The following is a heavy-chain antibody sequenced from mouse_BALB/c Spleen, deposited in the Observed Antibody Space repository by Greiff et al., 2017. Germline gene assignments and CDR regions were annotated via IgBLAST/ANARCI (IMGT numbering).Heavy chain of an antibody. CDR3: TRGPLRLQNY. CDR2: INPSTGYT. CDR1: GYTFTSYW. Sequence: VQLQQSGAELAKPGASVKMSCKASGYTFTSYWMHWVKQRPGQGLEWIGYINPSTGYTEYNQKFKDKATLTADKSSSTAYMQLSSLTSEDSAVYYCTRGPLRLQNYWGQGTTLTVSS. J-gene: IGHJ2*01. V-gene: IGHV1-7*01. D-gene: IGHD1-2*01.